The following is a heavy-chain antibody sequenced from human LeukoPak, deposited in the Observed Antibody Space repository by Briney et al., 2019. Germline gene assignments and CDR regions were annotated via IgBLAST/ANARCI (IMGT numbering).Heavy chain of an antibody. CDR1: GLTFRDYY. CDR3: ARAYHDAFDT. CDR2: ITSSGGGV. D-gene: IGHD2-2*01. V-gene: IGHV3-11*04. Sequence: PGGSLRLSCAVSGLTFRDYYMGWIRQAPGKGLEWVSYITSSGGGVYYADSVKGRFTISRDNTKSSLYLQMNSPRADDTAIYYCARAYHDAFDTWGQGTMVTVSS. J-gene: IGHJ3*02.